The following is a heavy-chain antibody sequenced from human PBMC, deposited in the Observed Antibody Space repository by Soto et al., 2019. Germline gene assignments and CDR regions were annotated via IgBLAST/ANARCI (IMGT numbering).Heavy chain of an antibody. CDR3: AKDWGAVYYFDY. J-gene: IGHJ4*02. CDR1: GFTFDDYA. Sequence: EVQLVESGGGLVQPGRSLRLSCAASGFTFDDYAMHWVRQAPGKGLEWVSGISWNSGSIGYADSVKGRFTISRDNAKNSLYLQMNGLRAEETALYYCAKDWGAVYYFDYWGQGTLVTVSS. CDR2: ISWNSGSI. V-gene: IGHV3-9*01. D-gene: IGHD1-26*01.